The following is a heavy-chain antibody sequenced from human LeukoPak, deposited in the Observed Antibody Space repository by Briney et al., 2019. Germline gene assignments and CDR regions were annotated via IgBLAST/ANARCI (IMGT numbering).Heavy chain of an antibody. CDR2: FDPEDGET. CDR1: GYTLTELS. CDR3: ATHRYSGSYGDY. V-gene: IGHV1-24*01. D-gene: IGHD1-26*01. Sequence: ASVKVSCKVSGYTLTELSMHWVRQAPGKGLEWMGGFDPEDGETTYAQKFQGRVTMTEDTSTDTAYMELSSLRSEDTAVYYCATHRYSGSYGDYWGQGTLVTVSS. J-gene: IGHJ4*02.